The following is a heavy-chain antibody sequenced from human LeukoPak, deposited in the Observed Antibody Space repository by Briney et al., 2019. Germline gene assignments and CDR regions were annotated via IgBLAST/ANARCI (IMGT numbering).Heavy chain of an antibody. CDR2: IKQDGSEK. Sequence: GGSLRLSCAASGFTFSRYWMTWVRQAPGKGLEWVANIKQDGSEKYYVDSVKGRFTISRDNAKNSLYLQMNSLRAEDTAVYYSARDYYYYDSGSYYTNIANWGQGTLVTVSS. D-gene: IGHD3-10*01. CDR1: GFTFSRYW. V-gene: IGHV3-7*01. CDR3: ARDYYYYDSGSYYTNIAN. J-gene: IGHJ4*02.